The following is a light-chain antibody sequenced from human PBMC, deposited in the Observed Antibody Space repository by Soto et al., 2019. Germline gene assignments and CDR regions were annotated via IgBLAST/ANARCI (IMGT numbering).Light chain of an antibody. CDR3: MQATQSYT. Sequence: DIVLTQTPLSSPVTLGQPASISCRSSQSLVHGDGNTYFNWLLQRPGQPPRLLIYKISKQFPGVPDRFSGSGAGTDFTLKISRVEAEDVGVYYCMQATQSYTFGQGTKLEIK. CDR2: KIS. V-gene: IGKV2-24*01. CDR1: QSLVHGDGNTY. J-gene: IGKJ2*01.